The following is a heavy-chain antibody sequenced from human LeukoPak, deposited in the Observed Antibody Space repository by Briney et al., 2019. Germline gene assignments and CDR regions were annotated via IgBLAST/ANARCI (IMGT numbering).Heavy chain of an antibody. CDR1: GYSFTSYW. D-gene: IGHD3-10*01. V-gene: IGHV5-51*01. J-gene: IGHJ3*02. CDR2: IYPGGSDT. Sequence: GESLKISCKGSGYSFTSYWIGWVRQMPGKGLEWMGIIYPGGSDTRSSPSFQGQVTISVDKSISTAYLQWSSLRASDTAMYYCARRMVRGVIRAFDIWGQGTMVTVSS. CDR3: ARRMVRGVIRAFDI.